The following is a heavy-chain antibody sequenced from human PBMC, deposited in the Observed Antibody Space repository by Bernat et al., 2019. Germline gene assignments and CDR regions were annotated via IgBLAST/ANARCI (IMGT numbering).Heavy chain of an antibody. CDR1: GFTFSSYG. D-gene: IGHD2-15*01. Sequence: QVQLVESGGGVVQPGRSLRLSCAASGFTFSSYGMHWVRQAPGKGLEWVAVIWYDGSNKYYADSVKGRFTISRDNVNNSLYLQMSSLRAEDTAVYYCARDPGWHAVDPWGQGTLVTVSS. V-gene: IGHV3-33*01. J-gene: IGHJ5*02. CDR3: ARDPGWHAVDP. CDR2: IWYDGSNK.